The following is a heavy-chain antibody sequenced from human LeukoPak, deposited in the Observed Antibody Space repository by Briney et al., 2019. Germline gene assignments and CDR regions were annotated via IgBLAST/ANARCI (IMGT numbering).Heavy chain of an antibody. J-gene: IGHJ4*02. Sequence: SETLSLTCAIYGGSFSGYYWSWIRQPPGKGLEWIGEINHSGSTNYNPSLKSRVTISVDTSKNQFSLKLSSVTAADTAVYYRARVGFWSGYYYFDYWGQGTLVTVSS. CDR2: INHSGST. CDR1: GGSFSGYY. V-gene: IGHV4-34*01. CDR3: ARVGFWSGYYYFDY. D-gene: IGHD3-3*01.